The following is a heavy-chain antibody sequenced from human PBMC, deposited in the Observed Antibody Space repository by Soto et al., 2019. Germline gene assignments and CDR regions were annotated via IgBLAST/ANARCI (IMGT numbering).Heavy chain of an antibody. CDR2: ISYDGSNK. J-gene: IGHJ3*02. D-gene: IGHD1-26*01. V-gene: IGHV3-30-3*01. Sequence: QVQLVESGGGVVQPGRSLRLSCAASGFTFSSYAMHWVRQAPGKGLEWVAVISYDGSNKYYPDSVKGRFTISRDNSNNTLYLQMNSLRAEDTAVYYCASLSVGAPASHAFDIWGQGTMVTVSS. CDR3: ASLSVGAPASHAFDI. CDR1: GFTFSSYA.